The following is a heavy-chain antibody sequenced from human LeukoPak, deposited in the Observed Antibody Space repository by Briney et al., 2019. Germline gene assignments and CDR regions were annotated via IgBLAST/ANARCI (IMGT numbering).Heavy chain of an antibody. Sequence: SETLSLTCTVSGGSISGYYWSWIRQPPGKGLEWIGYIYDSGSTNYNPSLKSRVTISVDTSKNQFSLKLSSVTAADMAVYYCARVGGTNYYYCGMDVWGQGTTVTVSS. CDR3: ARVGGTNYYYCGMDV. D-gene: IGHD3-10*01. V-gene: IGHV4-59*01. CDR1: GGSISGYY. CDR2: IYDSGST. J-gene: IGHJ6*02.